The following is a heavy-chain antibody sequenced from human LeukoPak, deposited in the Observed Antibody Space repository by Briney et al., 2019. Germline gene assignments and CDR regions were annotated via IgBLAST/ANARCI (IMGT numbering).Heavy chain of an antibody. J-gene: IGHJ5*02. D-gene: IGHD3-22*01. Sequence: PGGSLRLSCSASGFPFSSYAMHWVRQAPGKGLMWVSRINSDGSTATYADSVKGRFTISRDNAKDTLYLEMSSLRAEDTAVYYCARGTMIQGDNWFDPWGQGTLVTVSS. CDR3: ARGTMIQGDNWFDP. CDR1: GFPFSSYA. V-gene: IGHV3-74*01. CDR2: INSDGSTA.